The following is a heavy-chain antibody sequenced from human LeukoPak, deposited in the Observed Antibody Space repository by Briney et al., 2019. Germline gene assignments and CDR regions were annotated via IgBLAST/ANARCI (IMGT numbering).Heavy chain of an antibody. Sequence: GGSLRLSCAASGFTFSNYGMYWDRQAPGKGLEWVAVISYDGSNKYYADSVKGRFTISRDNSKNTLYLQMNSLRAEDTAVYFCAKVGGSGTSYYYFGMDVWGQGTTVTVSS. D-gene: IGHD3-10*01. CDR1: GFTFSNYG. CDR3: AKVGGSGTSYYYFGMDV. J-gene: IGHJ6*02. CDR2: ISYDGSNK. V-gene: IGHV3-30*18.